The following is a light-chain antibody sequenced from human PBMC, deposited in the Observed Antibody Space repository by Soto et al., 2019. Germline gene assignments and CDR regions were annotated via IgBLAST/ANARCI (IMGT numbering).Light chain of an antibody. J-gene: IGLJ1*01. V-gene: IGLV2-14*01. Sequence: SSPSPLSSVCGSPGQTSPISCTGTISDVGAYNYVSWYQQHPGKAPKLMIYEVSNRPSGVSDRFSGYKYGNTASLTISGLQAADEADYCLSSKRTTASLVFGTRTKVTV. CDR1: ISDVGAYNY. CDR3: SSKRTTASLV. CDR2: EVS.